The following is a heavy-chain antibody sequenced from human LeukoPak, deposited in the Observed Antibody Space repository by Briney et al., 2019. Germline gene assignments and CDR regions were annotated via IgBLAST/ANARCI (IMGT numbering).Heavy chain of an antibody. CDR1: DGSISSAGHR. Sequence: PSETLSLTCSVSDGSISSAGHRWGWIRQSPGKGLEWIGNIYYRGETYYNPSLKSRVTLSVDTSRNQFSLNLSSVTVADTAVYYCARLNRVNWYFDLWGRGTLVAVSS. V-gene: IGHV4-39*01. CDR3: ARLNRVNWYFDL. CDR2: IYYRGET. J-gene: IGHJ2*01. D-gene: IGHD2/OR15-2a*01.